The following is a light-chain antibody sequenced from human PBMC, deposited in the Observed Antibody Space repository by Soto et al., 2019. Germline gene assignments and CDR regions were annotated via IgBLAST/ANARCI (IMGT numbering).Light chain of an antibody. Sequence: EVDLTQSPVTLSVSGGARATLSCRSSQTISTHLSWYQQKPGQSPRLLIYGASTRAPSVTARFSGSGSGTDFTLTISRVLSEDAAVDYSHQFDRLHPITFGQGTKLEIK. CDR3: HQFDRLHPIT. V-gene: IGKV3-15*01. CDR1: QTISTH. J-gene: IGKJ2*01. CDR2: GAS.